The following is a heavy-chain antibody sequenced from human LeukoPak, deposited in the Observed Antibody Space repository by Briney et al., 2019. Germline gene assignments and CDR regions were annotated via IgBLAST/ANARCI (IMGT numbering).Heavy chain of an antibody. D-gene: IGHD4-17*01. Sequence: AGGSLRLSCAASGFTFSSYAMSWVRQAPGKGLEWVSAISGSGGSTYYADSVKGRFTISRDNSKNTLYLRMNSLRAEDTAVYYCAKGSMLRYGDYVPYFDYWGQGTLVTVSS. CDR1: GFTFSSYA. J-gene: IGHJ4*02. CDR3: AKGSMLRYGDYVPYFDY. CDR2: ISGSGGST. V-gene: IGHV3-23*01.